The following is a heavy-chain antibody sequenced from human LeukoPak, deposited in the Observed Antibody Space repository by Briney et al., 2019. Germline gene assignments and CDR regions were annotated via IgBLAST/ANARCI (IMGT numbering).Heavy chain of an antibody. D-gene: IGHD5-18*01. CDR3: ASLSGYSYTDLGVDY. CDR1: GYTFTSYY. J-gene: IGHJ4*02. CDR2: INPSGGST. Sequence: VSVKVSCKASGYTFTSYYMHWVRQAPGQGLEWMGIINPSGGSTSYAQKFQGRVTMTRDTSMSTVYMELSSLRSEDTAVYYCASLSGYSYTDLGVDYWGQGTLVTVS. V-gene: IGHV1-46*01.